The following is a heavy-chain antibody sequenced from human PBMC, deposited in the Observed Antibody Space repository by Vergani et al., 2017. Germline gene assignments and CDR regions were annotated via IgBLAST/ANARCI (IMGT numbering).Heavy chain of an antibody. V-gene: IGHV4-38-2*01. CDR2: IYNSGNG. J-gene: IGHJ2*01. CDR3: ASGKYYSDSTSHFRGRYFDV. Sequence: QVQLQESGPGLVKPSETLSLTCAVSGYSISSGYYWGWIRQPPGKGLEWIGSIYNSGNGDSSSSLKSRVTISADTSKNQFSLRLTSVTAADTAVYYCASGKYYSDSTSHFRGRYFDVGGRGTLVTVPS. D-gene: IGHD3-16*01. CDR1: GYSISSGYY.